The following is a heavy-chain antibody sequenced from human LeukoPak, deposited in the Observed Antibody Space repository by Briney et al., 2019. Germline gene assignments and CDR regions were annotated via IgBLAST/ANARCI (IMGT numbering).Heavy chain of an antibody. J-gene: IGHJ6*03. CDR3: ARATHGSKGYHYYMDV. CDR2: IYTDGTT. D-gene: IGHD1-26*01. Sequence: PGGSLRLSCAASGFTVSSNYMSWVRQAPGKGLEWVSVIYTDGTTHYADSVKGRFTISRDNSKNTLYLQMNSLRAEDTAVYYCARATHGSKGYHYYMDVWGKGTTVPVSS. CDR1: GFTVSSNY. V-gene: IGHV3-66*01.